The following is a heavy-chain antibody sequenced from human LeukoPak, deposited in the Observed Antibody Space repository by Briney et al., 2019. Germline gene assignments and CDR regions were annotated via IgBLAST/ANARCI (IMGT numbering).Heavy chain of an antibody. D-gene: IGHD3-9*01. V-gene: IGHV4-61*01. CDR3: ARWSPYDKSSHNWFDP. CDR1: GCPVSSDIYS. J-gene: IGHJ5*02. Sequence: PTEALFLTCTVSGCPVSSDIYSSSCIPQPPGKGLDSLVHIYYSGSTNYNPSLKSRVTISVDTSKNQFSLKLSSVTAADTAVYYCARWSPYDKSSHNWFDPWGQGTLVTVSS. CDR2: IYYSGST.